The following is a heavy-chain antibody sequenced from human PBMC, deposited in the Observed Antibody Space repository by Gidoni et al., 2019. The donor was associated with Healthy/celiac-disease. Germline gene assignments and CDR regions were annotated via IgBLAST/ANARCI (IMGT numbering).Heavy chain of an antibody. V-gene: IGHV1-69*01. D-gene: IGHD3-9*01. CDR3: ARGIDILTGYHYGMDV. J-gene: IGHJ6*02. Sequence: QVQLVQSGAAVKKPGSSVKVSCKASGGTFISYAISWVRQAPGQGLEWMGGIIPIVGTANYAQKFQGRVTMTADESTSTAYMELSSRRSEDTAVYYCARGIDILTGYHYGMDVWGQGTTVTVSS. CDR2: IIPIVGTA. CDR1: GGTFISYA.